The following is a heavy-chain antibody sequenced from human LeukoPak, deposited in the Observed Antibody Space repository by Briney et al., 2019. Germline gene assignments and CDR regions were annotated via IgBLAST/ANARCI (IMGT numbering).Heavy chain of an antibody. CDR3: ARDRAGDSFDI. Sequence: SETLSLTCTVSGDSISSGNYYWTWIRQPAGKGREWIVRIYTSVNTNSSPSLKSQVTLSMDTSNHQLTLNLNSVTAADTAVYYCARDRAGDSFDIWGQGTMVTVSS. V-gene: IGHV4-61*02. CDR1: GDSISSGNYY. D-gene: IGHD7-27*01. CDR2: IYTSVNT. J-gene: IGHJ3*02.